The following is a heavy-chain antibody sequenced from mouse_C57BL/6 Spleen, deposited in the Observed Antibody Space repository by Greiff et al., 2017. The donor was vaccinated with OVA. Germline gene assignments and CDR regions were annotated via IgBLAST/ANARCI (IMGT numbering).Heavy chain of an antibody. Sequence: EVQLVESGEGLVKPGGSLKLSCAASGFTFSSYAMSWVRQTPEKRLEWVAYISSGGDYIYYADTVKGRFTISRDNARNTLYLQMSSLKSEDTAMYYCTREAVLPWYFDVWGTGTTVTVSS. CDR2: ISSGGDYI. CDR1: GFTFSSYA. J-gene: IGHJ1*03. V-gene: IGHV5-9-1*02. D-gene: IGHD1-1*01. CDR3: TREAVLPWYFDV.